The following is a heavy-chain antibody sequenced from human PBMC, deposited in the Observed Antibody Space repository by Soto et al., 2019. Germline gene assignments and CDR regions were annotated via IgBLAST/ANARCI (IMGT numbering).Heavy chain of an antibody. Sequence: PSETLSLTCAVSGGSISSGGYSWSWIRQPPGKGLEWIGYIYYSGSTNYNPSLKSRVTISVDTSKNQFSLKLGSVTAADTAVYYCARDVVRGVISYYFDYWGQGTLVTVSS. J-gene: IGHJ4*02. CDR3: ARDVVRGVISYYFDY. CDR1: GGSISSGGYS. D-gene: IGHD3-10*01. CDR2: IYYSGST. V-gene: IGHV4-61*08.